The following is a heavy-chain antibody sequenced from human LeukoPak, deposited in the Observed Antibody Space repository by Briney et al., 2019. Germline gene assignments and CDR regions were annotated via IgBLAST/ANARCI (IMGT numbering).Heavy chain of an antibody. CDR2: TYYRSKWYN. D-gene: IGHD5-24*01. CDR1: GDSVSSNSAA. J-gene: IGHJ5*02. CDR3: ASPHGPIDP. Sequence: SQTLSLTCSISGDSVSSNSAAWNWIRQAPSRGLEWLGRTYYRSKWYNEYAVSVKSRITIKSDTSKNQFSLQLNSLTPEDTAVYYCASPHGPIDPGGQGPLVTV. V-gene: IGHV6-1*01.